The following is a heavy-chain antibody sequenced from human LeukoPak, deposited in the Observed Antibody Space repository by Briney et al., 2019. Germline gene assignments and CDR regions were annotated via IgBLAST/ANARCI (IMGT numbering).Heavy chain of an antibody. Sequence: GGSLRLSCSASGFIFGDYAMSWVRQAPGKGLEWVGFIRSEVHGGTTDYAASVKGRFTISRDDSKSIAYLQMNSLRAEDTAVYYCARDFQWLQDYWGQGTLVTVSS. V-gene: IGHV3-49*04. D-gene: IGHD6-19*01. CDR1: GFIFGDYA. J-gene: IGHJ4*02. CDR2: IRSEVHGGTT. CDR3: ARDFQWLQDY.